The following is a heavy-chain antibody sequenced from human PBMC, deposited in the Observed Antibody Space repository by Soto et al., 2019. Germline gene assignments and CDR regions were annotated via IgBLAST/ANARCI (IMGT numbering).Heavy chain of an antibody. D-gene: IGHD3-3*01. CDR2: IYPGDSDT. Sequence: RGESLKISCKGSGYSFTTYWTGWVRRMPGKGLEWMGIIYPGDSDTRYSPSFQGQVTISADKSISTAYLQWSSLKASDTAMYYCARRFGVPYYGMDVWGQGTTVTVSS. CDR1: GYSFTTYW. CDR3: ARRFGVPYYGMDV. J-gene: IGHJ6*02. V-gene: IGHV5-51*01.